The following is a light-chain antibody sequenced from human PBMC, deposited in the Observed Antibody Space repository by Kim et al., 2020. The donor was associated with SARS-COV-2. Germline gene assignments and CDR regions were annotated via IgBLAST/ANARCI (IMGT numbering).Light chain of an antibody. Sequence: GQSVPISCTRSSSNGVDYNYVSWYQQHAGKAPKLMIYEVSKRPSGVPDRFSGCKSGNAASLTVSGLQAEDEADYYCSSYAGSNNLVFGGGTQLTVL. CDR3: SSYAGSNNLV. CDR1: SSNGVDYNY. CDR2: EVS. V-gene: IGLV2-8*01. J-gene: IGLJ2*01.